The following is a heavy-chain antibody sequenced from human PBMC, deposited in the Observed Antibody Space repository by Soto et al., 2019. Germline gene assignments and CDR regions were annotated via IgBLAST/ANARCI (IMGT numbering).Heavy chain of an antibody. J-gene: IGHJ4*02. CDR1: GGSISSTSYY. D-gene: IGHD5-12*01. CDR3: ARHKWLRILDY. Sequence: QLQVQESGPGLVKPSETLSLTCTVSGGSISSTSYYWAWIRQPPGKGLEWIGSFYYSGATYYNPSLKSRVTISGDTSKDQVSLKLRSVTAADTAVYYCARHKWLRILDYWGQGTLVTVSS. V-gene: IGHV4-39*01. CDR2: FYYSGAT.